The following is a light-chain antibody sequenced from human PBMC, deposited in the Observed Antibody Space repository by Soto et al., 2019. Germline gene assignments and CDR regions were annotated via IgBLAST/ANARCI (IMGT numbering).Light chain of an antibody. Sequence: IRVCESLASLSSFEGDRVTITCRASQSISSYLNWYQQRPGKAPKLLIYAASSLQSGVPSRFSGSGSGTDFTLTISSLQPEDFATYYCQQSYTTPRWTFSQGTKVDIK. CDR1: QSISSY. V-gene: IGKV1-39*01. CDR2: AAS. CDR3: QQSYTTPRWT. J-gene: IGKJ1*01.